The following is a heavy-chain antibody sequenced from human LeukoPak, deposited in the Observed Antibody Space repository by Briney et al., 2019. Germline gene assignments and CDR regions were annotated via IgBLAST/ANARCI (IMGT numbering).Heavy chain of an antibody. J-gene: IGHJ5*02. Sequence: GGSLRLSCAASGFTFSSYSMKWVRQAPGKGLEWVSSISSSSSYIYYADSVKGRFTISRDNAKNSLYLQMNSLRAEDTAVYYCARDEIYCTNGVCYPPNWFDPWGQGTLVTVSS. CDR1: GFTFSSYS. CDR3: ARDEIYCTNGVCYPPNWFDP. CDR2: ISSSSSYI. V-gene: IGHV3-21*01. D-gene: IGHD2-8*01.